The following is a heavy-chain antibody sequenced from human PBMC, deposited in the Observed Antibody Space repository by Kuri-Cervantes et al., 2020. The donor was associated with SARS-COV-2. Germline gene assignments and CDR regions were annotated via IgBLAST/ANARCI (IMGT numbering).Heavy chain of an antibody. Sequence: SETLSLTCTVSGGSISSSSYYWGWIRQPPGKGLEWIGSIYYSGSTYYNPSLKSRVTISVDTSKNQFSPKLSSVTAADTAVYYCARTNKQWRGYFDYWGQGTLVTVSS. CDR2: IYYSGST. V-gene: IGHV4-39*01. CDR1: GGSISSSSYY. CDR3: ARTNKQWRGYFDY. J-gene: IGHJ4*02. D-gene: IGHD6-19*01.